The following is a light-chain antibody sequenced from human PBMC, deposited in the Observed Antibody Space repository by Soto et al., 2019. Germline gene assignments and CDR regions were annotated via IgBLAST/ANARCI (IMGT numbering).Light chain of an antibody. CDR3: SSNISTSRYV. V-gene: IGLV2-18*02. J-gene: IGLJ1*01. CDR2: EVT. CDR1: SSDVGKYDR. Sequence: QSVLTQPPSVSGSPGQSVTISCTGTSSDVGKYDRVSWYQQPPGTAPKLIIYEVTNRPSGVPARFSGSKSGNTASLTISGLQAEDEADYYCSSNISTSRYVFGAGTKVTVL.